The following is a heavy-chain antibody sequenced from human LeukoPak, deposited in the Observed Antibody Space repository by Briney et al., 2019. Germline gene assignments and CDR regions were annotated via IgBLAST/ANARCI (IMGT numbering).Heavy chain of an antibody. V-gene: IGHV1-69*13. CDR2: IIPIFGTA. Sequence: GASVKVSCKASGGTFSSYAISWVRLAPGQGLEWMGGIIPIFGTANYAQKFQGRVTITADESTSTAYMELSSLRSEDTAVYYCARDRDVGMVREPYYFDYWGQGTLVTVSS. J-gene: IGHJ4*02. CDR1: GGTFSSYA. CDR3: ARDRDVGMVREPYYFDY. D-gene: IGHD3-10*01.